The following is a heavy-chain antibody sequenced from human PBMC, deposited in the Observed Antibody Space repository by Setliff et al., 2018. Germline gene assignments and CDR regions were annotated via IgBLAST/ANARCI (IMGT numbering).Heavy chain of an antibody. CDR1: GYTFISYD. J-gene: IGHJ3*02. V-gene: IGHV1-18*01. CDR3: ARGEAGYYEAFDI. CDR2: IGAYNGNT. Sequence: ASVKVSCKASGYTFISYDINWVRQAPGQGLEWMGWIGAYNGNTKYAQKFQGRVTLTTETSANIAYMELRSLRSDDPAVYYCARGEAGYYEAFDIWGQGTMVTVSS. D-gene: IGHD3-22*01.